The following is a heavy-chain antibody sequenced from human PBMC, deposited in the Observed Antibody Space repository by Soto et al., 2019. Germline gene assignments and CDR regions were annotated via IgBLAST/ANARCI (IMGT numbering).Heavy chain of an antibody. D-gene: IGHD3-9*01. CDR3: AREPILTGYFGEPDGMDV. Sequence: GGSLRLSCAASGFTFSSYSMNWVRQAPGKGLERVSYISSSSSTIYYADSVKGRFTISRDNAKNSLYLQMNSLRDEDTAVYYCAREPILTGYFGEPDGMDVWGQGTTVTVSS. V-gene: IGHV3-48*02. CDR2: ISSSSSTI. CDR1: GFTFSSYS. J-gene: IGHJ6*02.